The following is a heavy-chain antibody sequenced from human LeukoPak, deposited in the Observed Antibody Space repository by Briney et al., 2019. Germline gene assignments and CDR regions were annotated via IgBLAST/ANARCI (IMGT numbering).Heavy chain of an antibody. J-gene: IGHJ6*02. CDR1: GCAFTDYY. V-gene: IGHV1-69-2*01. CDR2: FDPEDGGT. Sequence: VQISCNVSGCAFTDYYINWWLQAPGKGLECMGLFDPEDGGTIYAEKFQSRVTITSNASTDTSHLELSSRTSENTAVYYWPTNLGPDYYDMDGWGQGTTVTVSS. CDR3: PTNLGPDYYDMDG.